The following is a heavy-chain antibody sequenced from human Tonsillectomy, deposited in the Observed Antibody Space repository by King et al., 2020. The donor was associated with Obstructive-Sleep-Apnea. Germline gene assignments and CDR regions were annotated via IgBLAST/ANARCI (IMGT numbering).Heavy chain of an antibody. Sequence: QLQESGPGLVKASETLSLICNVSGGSISSYYWSWIRQPAGKGLEWIGRIYSSGSTNYNPSLKSRVTMSVDTSKNQFSLKLNSVTAADTAVYYCARCSAYYSPFDYCGQGTLVTVSS. CDR3: ARCSAYYSPFDY. CDR2: IYSSGST. D-gene: IGHD3-22*01. CDR1: GGSISSYY. V-gene: IGHV4-4*07. J-gene: IGHJ4*02.